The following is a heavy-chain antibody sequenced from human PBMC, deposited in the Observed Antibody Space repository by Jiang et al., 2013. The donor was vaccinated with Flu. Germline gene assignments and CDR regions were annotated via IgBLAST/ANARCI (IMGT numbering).Heavy chain of an antibody. J-gene: IGHJ4*02. D-gene: IGHD3-22*01. CDR2: IDWDDDK. CDR3: ARSSYYYDSSGYWLYFDY. V-gene: IGHV2-70*04. Sequence: IDWDDDKFYSTSLKTRLTISKDTSKNQVVLTMTNMDPVDTATYYCARSSYYYDSSGYWLYFDYWGQGTLVTVSS.